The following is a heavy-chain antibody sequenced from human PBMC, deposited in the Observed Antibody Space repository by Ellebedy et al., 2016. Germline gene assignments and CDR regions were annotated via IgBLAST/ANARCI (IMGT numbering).Heavy chain of an antibody. CDR3: ARGIPDSYVKDS. J-gene: IGHJ4*02. CDR2: IYYSGST. D-gene: IGHD3-16*01. CDR1: GGSISSFY. V-gene: IGHV4-39*01. Sequence: SETLSLTCSLSGGSISSFYWGWIRQPPGKGLEWIGSIYYSGSTYYNPSLESRVTISGDTSRNQFSLKVTSVTAADTAVYYCARGIPDSYVKDSWGQGILVTVSS.